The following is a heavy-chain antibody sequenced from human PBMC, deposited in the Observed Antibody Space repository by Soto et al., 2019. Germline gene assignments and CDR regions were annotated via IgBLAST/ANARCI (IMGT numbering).Heavy chain of an antibody. V-gene: IGHV4-30-4*01. D-gene: IGHD2-2*01. Sequence: SETLSLTCTVSGGSISSGDYYWSWIRQPPGKGLEWIGYIYYSGSTYYNPSLKSRVTISVDTSKNQFSLKLSSVTAADTAVYYCARSMQIHTPIVVPAAMPYFDYWGQGTLVTVS. J-gene: IGHJ4*02. CDR2: IYYSGST. CDR3: ARSMQIHTPIVVPAAMPYFDY. CDR1: GGSISSGDYY.